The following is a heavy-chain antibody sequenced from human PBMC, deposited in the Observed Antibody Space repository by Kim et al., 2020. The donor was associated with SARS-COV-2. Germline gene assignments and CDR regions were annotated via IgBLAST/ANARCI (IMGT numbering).Heavy chain of an antibody. Sequence: GRLTHSRDNAKNSLYLQMNSLRAEDTAVYYCARSTGVVVAPTFYYYGMDVWGQGTTVTVSS. J-gene: IGHJ6*02. V-gene: IGHV3-11*06. D-gene: IGHD2-15*01. CDR3: ARSTGVVVAPTFYYYGMDV.